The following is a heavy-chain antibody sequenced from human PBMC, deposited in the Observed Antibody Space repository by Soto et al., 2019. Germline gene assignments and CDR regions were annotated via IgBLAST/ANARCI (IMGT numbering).Heavy chain of an antibody. D-gene: IGHD3-10*01. CDR1: GGSFCPNY. CDR2: IYYGGTT. CDR3: ARLGRYYQSLDS. V-gene: IGHV4-59*08. Sequence: SETLSLSCTVSGGSFCPNYWSWIRQSPGKGLEWVGYIYYGGTTSYNPSLKSRVTISLETSKSQFSLRLTSVTAADTAVYYCARLGRYYQSLDSWGPGTLVTVSS. J-gene: IGHJ5*01.